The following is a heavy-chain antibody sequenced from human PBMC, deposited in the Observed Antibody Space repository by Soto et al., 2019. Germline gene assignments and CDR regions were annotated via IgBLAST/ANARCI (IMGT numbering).Heavy chain of an antibody. V-gene: IGHV1-69*13. D-gene: IGHD2-2*01. CDR1: GGTFSSYA. CDR3: ARCGTSCLPYYYYYYGMDV. J-gene: IGHJ6*02. Sequence: SVKVSCKASGGTFSSYAISWVRQAPGQGLEWMGGIIPIFGTANYAQKFQGRVTITADESTSTAYMELSSLRSEDTAVYYCARCGTSCLPYYYYYYGMDVWGQGTMVTVSS. CDR2: IIPIFGTA.